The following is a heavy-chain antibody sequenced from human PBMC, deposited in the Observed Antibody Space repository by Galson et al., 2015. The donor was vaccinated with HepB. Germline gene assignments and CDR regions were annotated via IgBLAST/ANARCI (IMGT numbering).Heavy chain of an antibody. J-gene: IGHJ4*02. D-gene: IGHD1-7*01. V-gene: IGHV1-69*06. Sequence: SVKVSCKASGGTFSSYAISWVRQAPGQGLEWMGGIIPIFGTANYAQKFQGRVTITADKSTSTAYMELSSLRSEDTAVYYCARMAPGTTDFDYWGQGTLVTASS. CDR2: IIPIFGTA. CDR1: GGTFSSYA. CDR3: ARMAPGTTDFDY.